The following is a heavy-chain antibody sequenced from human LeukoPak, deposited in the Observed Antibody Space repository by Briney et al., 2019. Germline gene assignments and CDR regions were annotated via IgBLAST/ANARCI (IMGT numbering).Heavy chain of an antibody. D-gene: IGHD3-22*01. CDR1: GYTFTGYY. V-gene: IGHV1-2*02. Sequence: ASVKVSCKASGYTFTGYYMHWVRQAPGQGLEWMGWINPNGGGTNYAQKFQGRVTMTRDTSISTAYMELSRLRSDDTAVYYCARETKMTYYCDSSGPDAFDIWGQGTMVTVSS. CDR3: ARETKMTYYCDSSGPDAFDI. CDR2: INPNGGGT. J-gene: IGHJ3*02.